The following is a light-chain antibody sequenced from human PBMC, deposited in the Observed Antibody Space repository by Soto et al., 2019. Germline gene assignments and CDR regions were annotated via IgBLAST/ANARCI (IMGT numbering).Light chain of an antibody. CDR2: GAS. Sequence: EIVMTQSPATLSVSPGERATLSCRASQSVSNNLAWYQQKPGQAPRLLIYGASTRATGIPDRFSGSGSGTEFTLIISSLQSEDFAVYYCQQYNYWPPLTFGGGTKVEIK. V-gene: IGKV3-15*01. CDR3: QQYNYWPPLT. J-gene: IGKJ4*01. CDR1: QSVSNN.